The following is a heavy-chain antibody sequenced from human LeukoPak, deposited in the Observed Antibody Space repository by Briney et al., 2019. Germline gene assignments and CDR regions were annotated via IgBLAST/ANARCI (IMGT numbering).Heavy chain of an antibody. D-gene: IGHD4-17*01. CDR2: INWNGGST. Sequence: GGSLRLSCAAAGFTFDDYGMSWVRQAPGKGLEWVSGINWNGGSTGYADSVKGRFTISRDHAKNSLYLQMNSLRAEDTALYYCARSKPYGPPPYYCYYMDVWGKGTTVTVSS. CDR3: ARSKPYGPPPYYCYYMDV. J-gene: IGHJ6*03. V-gene: IGHV3-20*04. CDR1: GFTFDDYG.